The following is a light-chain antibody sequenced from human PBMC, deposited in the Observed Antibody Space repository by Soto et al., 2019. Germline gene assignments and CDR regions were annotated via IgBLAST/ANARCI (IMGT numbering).Light chain of an antibody. V-gene: IGKV1-6*01. Sequence: AIQMTQSPSSLSASVGDRVTITCRASQGIRNDLGWYQQKPGKAPRLLIYTASTLLSGVPSRFSGSGSGTDFTLTISSLQPEDFATYYCLQDYNYPRTLGQGTKVEIK. CDR2: TAS. J-gene: IGKJ1*01. CDR1: QGIRND. CDR3: LQDYNYPRT.